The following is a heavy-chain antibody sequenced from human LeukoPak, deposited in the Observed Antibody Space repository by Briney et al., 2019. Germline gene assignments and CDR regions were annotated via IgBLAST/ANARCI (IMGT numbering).Heavy chain of an antibody. CDR3: ARDSGGRVYNY. V-gene: IGHV3-7*03. J-gene: IGHJ4*02. CDR1: GFTFTTYW. D-gene: IGHD6-13*01. Sequence: GGSLRLSCAATGFTFTTYWMTWVRQAPGKGLEWVANIKQDGSETYYVDSVKGRFTISRDNAKNSLYLQMNSLRAEDTAVYYCARDSGGRVYNYWGQGTLVTVSS. CDR2: IKQDGSET.